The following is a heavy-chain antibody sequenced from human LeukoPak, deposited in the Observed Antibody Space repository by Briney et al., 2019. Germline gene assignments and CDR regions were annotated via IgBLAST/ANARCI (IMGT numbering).Heavy chain of an antibody. CDR3: ARAPYYYDTSGYPIYYFDY. J-gene: IGHJ4*02. D-gene: IGHD3-22*01. Sequence: SETLSLTCTVSGDSISSYYWGWIRQPPGKGLEWIGYIYYSGSTTYNPSLKSRVTISVDTSKNQFSLKLSSVTAADTAVYYCARAPYYYDTSGYPIYYFDYWGQGTLVTVSS. V-gene: IGHV4-59*01. CDR1: GDSISSYY. CDR2: IYYSGST.